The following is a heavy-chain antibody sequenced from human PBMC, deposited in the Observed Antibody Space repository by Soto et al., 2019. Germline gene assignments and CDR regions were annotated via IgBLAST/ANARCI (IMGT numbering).Heavy chain of an antibody. CDR2: ISDDGTNK. CDR3: AGDGSYYDVLTEHYFDV. CDR1: GFTFSSYA. D-gene: IGHD3-9*01. V-gene: IGHV3-30*14. J-gene: IGHJ4*02. Sequence: QVQLVASGGGVVQPGRSLRLSCAASGFTFSSYAMHWVRQAPGKELEWVAVISDDGTNKDYAYSVKGRFTISRDKSKSTLDLQMDSLIPEDTAVYYCAGDGSYYDVLTEHYFDVWGQGTLVSVSA.